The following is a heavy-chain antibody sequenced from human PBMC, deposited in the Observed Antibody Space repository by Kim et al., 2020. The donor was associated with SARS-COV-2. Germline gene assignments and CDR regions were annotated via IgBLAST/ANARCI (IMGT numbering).Heavy chain of an antibody. D-gene: IGHD3-10*01. CDR2: K. J-gene: IGHJ4*02. CDR3: VHRAPTGIFDY. V-gene: IGHV2-5*01. Sequence: KRYSPSLKSRLTITKDTSKNQVVLTMTNMDPVDTATYYCVHRAPTGIFDYWGQGTLVTVSS.